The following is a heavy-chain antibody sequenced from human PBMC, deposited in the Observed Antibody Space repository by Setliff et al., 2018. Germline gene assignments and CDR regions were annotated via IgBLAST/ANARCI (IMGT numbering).Heavy chain of an antibody. J-gene: IGHJ4*02. CDR1: GFTFNNFA. V-gene: IGHV3-33*01. CDR2: IWYDGSNK. Sequence: GGSLRLSCAASGFTFNNFAMHWVRQAPGKGLEWVAVIWYDGSNKYYADSVKGRFTISRDNSKNTLYLQMNSLRAEDTALYYCARQATDYWGQGTLVTVS. CDR3: ARQATDY.